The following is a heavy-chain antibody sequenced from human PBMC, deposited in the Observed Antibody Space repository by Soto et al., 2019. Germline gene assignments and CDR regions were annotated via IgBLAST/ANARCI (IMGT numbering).Heavy chain of an antibody. CDR1: GFTLSSYA. V-gene: IGHV3-23*01. CDR3: AEGGITLVSGSFDY. CDR2: ISGSGANT. J-gene: IGHJ4*02. Sequence: GGSLRLSCAVSGFTLSSYAMSWVRQAPGKGLEWVSAISGSGANTYYADSVKGRFTISRDKSKNTLFLQMSSLRAEDTAVYYCAEGGITLVSGSFDYWGQGTLVTVSS. D-gene: IGHD3-10*01.